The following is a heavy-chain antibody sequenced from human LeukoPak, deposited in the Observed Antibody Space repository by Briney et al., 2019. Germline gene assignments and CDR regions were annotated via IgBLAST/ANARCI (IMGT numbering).Heavy chain of an antibody. CDR3: ARDIGGDRFDY. J-gene: IGHJ4*02. Sequence: GGSLRLSCAASGFTFDDYAMHWVRQAPGKGLEWVSGISWNSGSIGYADSVKGRFTISRDNAKNSLYLQMNSLRAEDTAVYYCARDIGGDRFDYWGQGTLVTVSS. V-gene: IGHV3-9*01. CDR1: GFTFDDYA. CDR2: ISWNSGSI. D-gene: IGHD4-17*01.